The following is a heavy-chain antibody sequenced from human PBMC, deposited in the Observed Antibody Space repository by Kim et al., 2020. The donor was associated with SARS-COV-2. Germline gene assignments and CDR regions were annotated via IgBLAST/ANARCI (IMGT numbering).Heavy chain of an antibody. CDR3: AREGAAAGPAPFDY. CDR2: ISYDGSNK. Sequence: GGSLRLSCAASGFTFSSYAMHWVRQAPGKGLEWVAVISYDGSNKYYADSVKGRFTISRDNSKNTLYLQMNSLRAEDTAVYYCAREGAAAGPAPFDYWGQGTLVTVSS. V-gene: IGHV3-30*04. J-gene: IGHJ4*02. D-gene: IGHD6-13*01. CDR1: GFTFSSYA.